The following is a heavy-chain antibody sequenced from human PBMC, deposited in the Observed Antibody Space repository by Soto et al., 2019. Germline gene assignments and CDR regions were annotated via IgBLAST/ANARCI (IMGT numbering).Heavy chain of an antibody. D-gene: IGHD2-2*01. CDR1: GGSISRNSYY. J-gene: IGHJ5*02. V-gene: IGHV4-39*01. Sequence: PSETLSLTCTVSGGSISRNSYYWGWIRQPPGKGLEWIGSIYYSGSTYYNPYLKSRVTISVDTSKNQFSLKLSSVTAADTAVYYCARCLVATANIRSPFDLWGQGTLVPVAS. CDR2: IYYSGST. CDR3: ARCLVATANIRSPFDL.